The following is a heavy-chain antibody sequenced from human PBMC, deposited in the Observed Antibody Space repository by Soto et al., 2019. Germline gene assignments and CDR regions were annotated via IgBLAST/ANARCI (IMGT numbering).Heavy chain of an antibody. J-gene: IGHJ6*02. CDR3: ARTTMVRGVTHYYYYGMDV. V-gene: IGHV3-21*01. D-gene: IGHD3-10*01. Sequence: GGSLRLSCAASGFTFSSYSMNWVRQAPGKGLEWVSSISSSSSYIYYADSVKGRFTISRDNAKNSLYLQMNSLRAEDTAVYYCARTTMVRGVTHYYYYGMDVWGQGTTVTVSS. CDR1: GFTFSSYS. CDR2: ISSSSSYI.